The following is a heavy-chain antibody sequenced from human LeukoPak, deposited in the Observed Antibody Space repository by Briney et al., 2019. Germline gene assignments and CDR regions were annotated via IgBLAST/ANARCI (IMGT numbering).Heavy chain of an antibody. CDR1: GGSISTSNYY. CDR3: AREHFWFDP. Sequence: SETLSLTCTVSGGSISTSNYYWGWIRQPPGKGLEWIGNIFYSGSTYYNPSLKSRVTISVDTSKNQFSLKLSSVTAADTAVYYCAREHFWFDPWGQGTLVTVSS. V-gene: IGHV4-39*07. J-gene: IGHJ5*02. CDR2: IFYSGST.